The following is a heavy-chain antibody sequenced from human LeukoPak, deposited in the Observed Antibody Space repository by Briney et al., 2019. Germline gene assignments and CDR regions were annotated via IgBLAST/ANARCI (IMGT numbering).Heavy chain of an antibody. J-gene: IGHJ4*02. CDR1: GFTFSSYA. CDR2: INQDGGVK. Sequence: PGGSLRLSCAASGFTFSSYAMSWVRQAPGKGLEWVANINQDGGVKNYVDSVKGRFTISRDNAKNSLYLQMNSLRAEDTAVYYCVVTTRSYPFDYWGQGTLVTVSS. CDR3: VVTTRSYPFDY. V-gene: IGHV3-7*01. D-gene: IGHD4-23*01.